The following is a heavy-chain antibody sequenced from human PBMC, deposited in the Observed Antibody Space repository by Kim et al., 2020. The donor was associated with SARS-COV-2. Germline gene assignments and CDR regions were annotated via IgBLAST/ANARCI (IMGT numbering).Heavy chain of an antibody. CDR1: GGTFSSYA. V-gene: IGHV1-69*13. D-gene: IGHD2-2*02. CDR3: ARGFRDGYTGGAYYYYGMDV. J-gene: IGHJ6*02. CDR2: IIPIFGTA. Sequence: SVKVSCKASGGTFSSYAISWVRQVPGQGLEWMGGIIPIFGTANYAQKFQGRVTITADESTSTAYMELSSLRSEDTAVYYCARGFRDGYTGGAYYYYGMDVWGQGTTVTVSS.